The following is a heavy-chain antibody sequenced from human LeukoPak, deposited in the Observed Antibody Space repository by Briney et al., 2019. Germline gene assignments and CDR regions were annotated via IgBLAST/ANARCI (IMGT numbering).Heavy chain of an antibody. CDR3: ARQVRDCSSTTCYRFYYYGLDV. CDR1: GYSFTNYW. J-gene: IGHJ6*02. V-gene: IGHV5-51*01. Sequence: GESLKISCTGSGYSFTNYWIGWVRQMPGKGLEWMGIIYPGDSDTRYSPSFQGQVTISADKSVSTAYLQWSSLKASDTAIYYCARQVRDCSSTTCYRFYYYGLDVWGQGTTVTVSS. CDR2: IYPGDSDT. D-gene: IGHD2-2*01.